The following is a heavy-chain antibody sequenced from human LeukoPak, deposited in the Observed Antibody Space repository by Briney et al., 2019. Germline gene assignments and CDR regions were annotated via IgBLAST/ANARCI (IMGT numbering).Heavy chain of an antibody. Sequence: PSETLSLTCAVSGVSFDDYYWRWVRQTPGKGLEWIGEINHSGYTNDSPSLKSRVTLSIDTSRKQFSLNLRSVTVADAGIYYCTRMTTGHDYWGQGTLVTVSS. CDR3: TRMTTGHDY. J-gene: IGHJ4*02. CDR2: INHSGYT. CDR1: GVSFDDYY. V-gene: IGHV4-34*01. D-gene: IGHD4-17*01.